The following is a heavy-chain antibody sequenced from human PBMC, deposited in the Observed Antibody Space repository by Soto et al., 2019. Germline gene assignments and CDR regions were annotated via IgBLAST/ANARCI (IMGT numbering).Heavy chain of an antibody. CDR2: IYYSGST. CDR1: GGSISSGGYY. CDR3: ARDADEFGWFDP. Sequence: QVQLQESGPGLVKPSQTLSLTCTVSGGSISSGGYYWSWIRQHPGKGLEWIGYIYYSGSTYYNPSLKRRVTISVDTSKNQFSLKLSSVTAADTAVYYCARDADEFGWFDPWGQGTLVTVSS. V-gene: IGHV4-31*03. J-gene: IGHJ5*02. D-gene: IGHD3-10*01.